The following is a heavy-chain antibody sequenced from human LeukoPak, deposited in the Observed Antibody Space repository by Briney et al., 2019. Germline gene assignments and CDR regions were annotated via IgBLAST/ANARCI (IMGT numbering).Heavy chain of an antibody. CDR2: ISGSGGST. V-gene: IGHV3-23*01. CDR1: GFTFDSYA. CDR3: AKGRASGTLYYYGMDV. Sequence: GGSLRLSCAASGFTFDSYAMRWVRQPPGKGLERVSSISGSGGSTYYVDFVKGRFTISRDNSKNTLYLQMNSLRAEDTAVYYCAKGRASGTLYYYGMDVWGKGTTVTVSA. D-gene: IGHD1-1*01. J-gene: IGHJ6*01.